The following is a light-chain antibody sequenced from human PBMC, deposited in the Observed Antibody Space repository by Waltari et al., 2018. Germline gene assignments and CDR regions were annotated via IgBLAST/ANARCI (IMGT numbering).Light chain of an antibody. CDR2: ENT. CDR3: CSFASSRTWV. J-gene: IGLJ3*02. V-gene: IGLV2-23*01. Sequence: QSALTQPASVSGSPGQSITISCSGTTNDVGKYDLVSWYQQVPGRVPKLILYENTRRPSVISHRFVGSKAGNTASLTISGLQPEDEADYYCCSFASSRTWVFGGRTRLTV. CDR1: TNDVGKYDL.